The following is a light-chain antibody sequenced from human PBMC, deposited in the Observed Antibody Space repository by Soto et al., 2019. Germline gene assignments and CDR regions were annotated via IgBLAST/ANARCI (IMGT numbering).Light chain of an antibody. CDR2: GAS. V-gene: IGKV3-20*01. J-gene: IGKJ1*01. Sequence: EIVVTHSPGTLSLSPGDRATLSCRASQSVSSSYLAWYQQKPGQAPRLLIYGASSRATGIPDRFSGSGSGTDFTLTISRLEPEDFAVYYCQQYGSSGTFGQRTKV. CDR3: QQYGSSGT. CDR1: QSVSSSY.